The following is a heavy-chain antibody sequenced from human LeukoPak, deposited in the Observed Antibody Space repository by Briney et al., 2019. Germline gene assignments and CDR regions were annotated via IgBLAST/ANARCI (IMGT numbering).Heavy chain of an antibody. CDR2: INAGNGNT. CDR3: ARLSGDYIAFDM. CDR1: GNTFTSYA. V-gene: IGHV1-3*01. Sequence: ASVKVSYKASGNTFTSYAIHWVRQAPGQRLEWMGWINAGNGNTKYSQKFQGRVTITRDTSASTAYMELSSLRSEDTAVYYCARLSGDYIAFDMWGQGTMVTVSS. J-gene: IGHJ3*02. D-gene: IGHD4-17*01.